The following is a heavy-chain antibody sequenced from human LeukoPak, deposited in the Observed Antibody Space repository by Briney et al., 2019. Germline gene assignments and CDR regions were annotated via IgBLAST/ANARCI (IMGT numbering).Heavy chain of an antibody. J-gene: IGHJ6*02. CDR3: AKDRTSIRPRDLYYGMDV. V-gene: IGHV3-9*01. D-gene: IGHD1-14*01. CDR2: ISWNSGSI. Sequence: GGSLRLSCAASGFTFDDYAMHWVRQAPGKGLEWVSGISWNSGSIGYADSVKGRFTISRDNAKNSLYLQMNSLRAEDTALYYCAKDRTSIRPRDLYYGMDVWGQGTTVTVSS. CDR1: GFTFDDYA.